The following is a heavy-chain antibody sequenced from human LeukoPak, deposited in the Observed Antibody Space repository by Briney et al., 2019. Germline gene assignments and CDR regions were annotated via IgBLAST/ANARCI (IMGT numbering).Heavy chain of an antibody. CDR3: ARPRLEYCSGGSCFDAFDI. CDR1: GFTFSSYA. D-gene: IGHD2-15*01. CDR2: ISGSGSTT. Sequence: PGGSLRLSCAASGFTFSSYAMNWVRQAPGKGFEWVSAISGSGSTTYYADSVKGRFTISRDNSKNTLFLQMNSLTAEDTAIYSCARPRLEYCSGGSCFDAFDIWGQGTMVTVSS. J-gene: IGHJ3*02. V-gene: IGHV3-23*01.